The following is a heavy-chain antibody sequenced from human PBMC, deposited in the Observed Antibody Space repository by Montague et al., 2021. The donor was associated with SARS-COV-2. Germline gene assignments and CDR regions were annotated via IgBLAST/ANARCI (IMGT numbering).Heavy chain of an antibody. CDR1: GYSFTTYW. V-gene: IGHV5-10-1*01. Sequence: QSGAEVKKPGESLRISCKGSGYSFTTYWINWVRQMPGNGLEWMGKIDPSDSNTYYSPSFQGHVTISVDKSISTAYLQWSSLKASDTAMFYCATPDYWGQGTLVTVSS. CDR2: IDPSDSNT. J-gene: IGHJ4*02. CDR3: ATPDY.